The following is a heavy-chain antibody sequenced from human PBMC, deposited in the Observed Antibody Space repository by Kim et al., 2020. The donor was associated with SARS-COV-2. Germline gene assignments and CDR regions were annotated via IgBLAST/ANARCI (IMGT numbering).Heavy chain of an antibody. D-gene: IGHD3-22*01. V-gene: IGHV3-23*01. Sequence: DSVKGRSTISRDNSKNTLYLQMNSLRAEDAAVYYCAKVFDSSGYYYFFDYGGQGTLVTVSP. CDR3: AKVFDSSGYYYFFDY. J-gene: IGHJ4*02.